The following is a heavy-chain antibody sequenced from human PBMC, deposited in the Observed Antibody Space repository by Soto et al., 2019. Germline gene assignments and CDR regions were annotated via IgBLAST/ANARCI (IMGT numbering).Heavy chain of an antibody. J-gene: IGHJ3*02. V-gene: IGHV4-30-4*01. CDR1: GGSISSGDYY. Sequence: PSETLSLTCTVSGGSISSGDYYWSWIRQPPGKGLEWIGYIYYSGSTYYSPSLKSRVTISVDTSKNQFSLKLSSVTAADTAVYYCARGPGYQLLRAGLGAFDIWGQGTMVTVSS. CDR3: ARGPGYQLLRAGLGAFDI. D-gene: IGHD2-2*01. CDR2: IYYSGST.